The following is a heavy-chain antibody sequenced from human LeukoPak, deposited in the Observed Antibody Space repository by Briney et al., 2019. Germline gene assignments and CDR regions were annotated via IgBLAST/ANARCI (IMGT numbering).Heavy chain of an antibody. D-gene: IGHD1-1*01. CDR1: GGSLIRYY. J-gene: IGHJ5*02. CDR2: IYFSGCT. CDR3: VRSRVHLERRGRWFHP. V-gene: IGHV4-59*01. Sequence: SETLSLTCTCSGGSLIRYYWSGLGQPPGKGLEWIGDIYFSGCTNYNLSLMSRVTISLDTSKNQLSPEAASVTAQDTGVDYFVRSRVHLERRGRWFHPWGQGTLVSVSS.